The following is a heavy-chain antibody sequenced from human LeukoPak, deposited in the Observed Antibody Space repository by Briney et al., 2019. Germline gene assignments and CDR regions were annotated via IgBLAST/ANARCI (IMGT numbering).Heavy chain of an antibody. Sequence: GGSLRLSCAASGFTFSSYAMHWARQAPGKGLEWVAVISYDGSNKYYADSVKGRFTISRDNSKNTLYLQMNSLRAEDTAVYYCARDMTYYYDSSGQLDYWGQGTLVTVSS. D-gene: IGHD3-22*01. CDR3: ARDMTYYYDSSGQLDY. CDR2: ISYDGSNK. J-gene: IGHJ4*02. V-gene: IGHV3-30-3*01. CDR1: GFTFSSYA.